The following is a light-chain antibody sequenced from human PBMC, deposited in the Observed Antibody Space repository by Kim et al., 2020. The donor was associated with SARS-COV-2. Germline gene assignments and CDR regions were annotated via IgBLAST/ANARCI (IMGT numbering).Light chain of an antibody. V-gene: IGKV1-5*03. J-gene: IGKJ2*01. CDR1: QSISNW. CDR3: QQYNTYST. CDR2: KAS. Sequence: DIQMTQSPSTLSASVGDRVTITCRASQSISNWLAWYQQKPGKAPNLLIYKASSLQSGVPSRFSGSGSGTEFTLTISCLQPDDFATYYCQQYNTYSTFGQGTKLEI.